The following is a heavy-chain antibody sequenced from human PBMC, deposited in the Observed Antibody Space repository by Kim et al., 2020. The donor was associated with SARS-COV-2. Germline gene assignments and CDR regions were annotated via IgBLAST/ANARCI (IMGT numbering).Heavy chain of an antibody. CDR2: IYYSGST. J-gene: IGHJ3*02. CDR1: GGSISSYY. Sequence: SETLSLTCTVSGGSISSYYWSWIRQPPGKGLEWIGYIYYSGSTNYNPSLKSRVTISVDTSKNQFSLKLSSVTAADTAVYYCARDRLYYGSGSYYNGPFDIWGQGTMVTVSS. CDR3: ARDRLYYGSGSYYNGPFDI. V-gene: IGHV4-59*13. D-gene: IGHD3-10*01.